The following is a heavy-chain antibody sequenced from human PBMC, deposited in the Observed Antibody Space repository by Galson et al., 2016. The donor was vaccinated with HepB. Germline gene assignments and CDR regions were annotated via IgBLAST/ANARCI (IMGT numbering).Heavy chain of an antibody. CDR3: TTFSMKGVDV. V-gene: IGHV3-15*01. D-gene: IGHD3-22*01. CDR1: GFTFSNAW. J-gene: IGHJ6*04. CDR2: IKSKTDGGTT. Sequence: SLRLSCAASGFTFSNAWMSWVRQAPGKGLEWVGRIKSKTDGGTTDYAAPVKGRFTISRDDSKNALYLQMNGLKTEDTAVYYCTTFSMKGVDVWGKGTTVTVSS.